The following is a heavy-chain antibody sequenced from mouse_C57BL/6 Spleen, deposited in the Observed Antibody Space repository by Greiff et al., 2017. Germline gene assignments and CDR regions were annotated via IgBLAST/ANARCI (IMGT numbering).Heavy chain of an antibody. Sequence: PGQGLEWIGEIDPSDSYTNYNQKFKGKSTLTVDKSSSTASMQLSSLTSEDAAVYYCALLLRYWYFDVWGTGTTVTVSS. D-gene: IGHD1-1*01. J-gene: IGHJ1*03. CDR3: ALLLRYWYFDV. CDR2: IDPSDSYT. V-gene: IGHV1-69*01.